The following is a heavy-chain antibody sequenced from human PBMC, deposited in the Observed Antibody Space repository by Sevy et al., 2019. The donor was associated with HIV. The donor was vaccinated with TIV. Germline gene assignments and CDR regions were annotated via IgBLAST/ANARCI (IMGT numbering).Heavy chain of an antibody. D-gene: IGHD3-9*01. CDR1: GFTFSNAW. J-gene: IGHJ4*02. CDR2: IKSKTDGGTR. Sequence: GGSLRLSCAASGFTFSNAWMSWVRQAPGKGLEWVGRIKSKTDGGTRDLAAPVKGRIIIKRDDSGNTLYLQMNSLKIEDTGVYYCAKGLGKSDFDYWGQGTLVTVSS. CDR3: AKGLGKSDFDY. V-gene: IGHV3-15*01.